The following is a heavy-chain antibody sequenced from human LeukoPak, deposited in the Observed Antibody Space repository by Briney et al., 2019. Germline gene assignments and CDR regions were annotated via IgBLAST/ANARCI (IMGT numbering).Heavy chain of an antibody. CDR2: INSDGSST. Sequence: PGGSLRLALAASGSTFSSSWMHWVRQAPGKGLVWVSRINSDGSSTIHADSVKGRFTISRDNAKNTLYLQMNSLRAEDTAVYYCAREVYCSGWSSLDYWGQGTLVTVSS. CDR3: AREVYCSGWSSLDY. J-gene: IGHJ4*02. CDR1: GSTFSSSW. V-gene: IGHV3-74*01. D-gene: IGHD6-19*01.